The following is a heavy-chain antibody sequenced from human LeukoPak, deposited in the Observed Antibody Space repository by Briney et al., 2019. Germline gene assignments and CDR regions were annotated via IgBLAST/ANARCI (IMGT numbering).Heavy chain of an antibody. CDR3: ARYDEEIYVWGSYGKDKYFQH. CDR2: INSDGSST. V-gene: IGHV3-74*01. J-gene: IGHJ1*01. Sequence: GGSLRLSCAASGFTFSSYWMHWVRQAPGKGLVWVSRINSDGSSTSYADSVKGRFTISRDNAKNTLYLQMNSLRAEDTAVYYCARYDEEIYVWGSYGKDKYFQHWGQGTLVTVSS. CDR1: GFTFSSYW. D-gene: IGHD3-16*01.